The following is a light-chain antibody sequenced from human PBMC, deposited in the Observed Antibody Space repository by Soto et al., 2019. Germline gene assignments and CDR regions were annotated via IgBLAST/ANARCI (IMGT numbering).Light chain of an antibody. Sequence: QSVLTQPASVSGSPGQSITISCTGTSSDVGGYKYVSWYQQHPGKAPKLMIYEVSNRPSGVSNRFSGSKSGNTASLTISGLQADDESYYYCNPDTSSSTLVCATGT. CDR3: NPDTSSSTLV. CDR1: SSDVGGYKY. CDR2: EVS. V-gene: IGLV2-14*01. J-gene: IGLJ1*01.